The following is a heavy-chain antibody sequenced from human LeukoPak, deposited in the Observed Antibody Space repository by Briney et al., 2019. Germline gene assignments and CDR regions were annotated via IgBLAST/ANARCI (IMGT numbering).Heavy chain of an antibody. CDR3: AREGGPYRPLDY. J-gene: IGHJ4*02. CDR2: IYYSGST. CDR1: GGSISNYY. V-gene: IGHV4-59*01. Sequence: SETLSLTCSVSGGSISNYYWSWMRQPPGKGLEWVGYIYYSGSTNYNPSLNSRVTISLDTSKNQFSLKLTSVTAADTAVYYCAREGGPYRPLDYTGQGTLVTVSS.